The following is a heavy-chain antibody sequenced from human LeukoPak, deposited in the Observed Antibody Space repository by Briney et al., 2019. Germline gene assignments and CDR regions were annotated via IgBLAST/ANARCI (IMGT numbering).Heavy chain of an antibody. CDR1: GFTFSSYG. Sequence: GGSLRLSCAASGFTFSSYGMHWVRQAPGKGLEWVAFIRYDGSNKYYADSVKGRFTISRDNSKNTLYLQMNSLRAEDTAVYYCAKERGDYGDYPLLDYWGQGTLVTVSS. J-gene: IGHJ4*02. V-gene: IGHV3-30*02. CDR3: AKERGDYGDYPLLDY. D-gene: IGHD4-17*01. CDR2: IRYDGSNK.